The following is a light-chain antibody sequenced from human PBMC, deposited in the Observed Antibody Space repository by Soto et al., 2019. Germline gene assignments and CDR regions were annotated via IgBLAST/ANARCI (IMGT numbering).Light chain of an antibody. V-gene: IGKV3D-15*01. J-gene: IGKJ1*01. CDR3: QQYNNWPPT. CDR2: AAS. Sequence: PGEPATLSCRATRSVSSYLAWYQQKPGQAPRLLIYAASSRPTGIPARFSGSGSGTEFTLTISSLQSEDFAVYYCQQYNNWPPTFGQGTKVDI. CDR1: RSVSSY.